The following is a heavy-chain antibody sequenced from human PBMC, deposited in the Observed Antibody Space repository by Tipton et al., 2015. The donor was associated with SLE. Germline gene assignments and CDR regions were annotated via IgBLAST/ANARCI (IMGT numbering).Heavy chain of an antibody. CDR3: ARHAGDYAYFDS. CDR1: GVSVTNYY. V-gene: IGHV4-59*08. D-gene: IGHD4-17*01. Sequence: LRLSCTVSGVSVTNYYWSWIRQPPGKGLEWIGYIYDSGSTSYNPSLKSRVTISEDASKRQFSLKLSSVTAADTAVYYCARHAGDYAYFDSWGQGTLVTVSS. J-gene: IGHJ4*02. CDR2: IYDSGST.